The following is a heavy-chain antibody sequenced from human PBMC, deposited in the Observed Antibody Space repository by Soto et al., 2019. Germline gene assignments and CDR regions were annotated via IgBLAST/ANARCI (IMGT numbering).Heavy chain of an antibody. CDR1: GFSLSTSGVG. J-gene: IGHJ3*02. CDR3: APSGGSGWVGGAFDI. CDR2: IYWDDDK. V-gene: IGHV2-5*02. D-gene: IGHD6-19*01. Sequence: QITLKESGPTLVKPTQTLTLTCTFSGFSLSTSGVGVGWIRQPPGKALEWLALIYWDDDKRYSPSLKSRLTIPKEPSQNQVVLKKTNMDPVDTATYYCAPSGGSGWVGGAFDIWGQGTMVTVSS.